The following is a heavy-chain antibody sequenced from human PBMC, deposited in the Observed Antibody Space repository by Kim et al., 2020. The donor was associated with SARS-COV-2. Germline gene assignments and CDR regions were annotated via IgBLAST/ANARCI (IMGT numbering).Heavy chain of an antibody. CDR2: IYYSGST. D-gene: IGHD5-18*01. Sequence: SETLSLTCTVSGGSISSYYWSWIRQPPGKGLEWIGYIYYSGSTNYNPSLKSRVTISVDTSKNQFSLKLSSVTAADTAVFYCARNRPFCQLLDDWGKGTLV. CDR1: GGSISSYY. V-gene: IGHV4-59*01. CDR3: ARNRPFCQLLDD. J-gene: IGHJ4*01.